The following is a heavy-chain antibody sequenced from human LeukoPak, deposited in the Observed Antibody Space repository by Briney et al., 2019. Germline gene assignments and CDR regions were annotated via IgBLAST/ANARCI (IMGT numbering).Heavy chain of an antibody. CDR1: GDSISSYY. CDR3: ARTVLTGYFNWFDP. CDR2: VYNSGST. D-gene: IGHD3-9*01. J-gene: IGHJ5*02. Sequence: SETLSLTCTVSGDSISSYYWSWTRQPPGKGLEWIGYVYNSGSTNYNPSLTSRLTISLDTSKNQFSLILTSVTAADTAVYYCARTVLTGYFNWFDPWGQGTLVTVSS. V-gene: IGHV4-59*01.